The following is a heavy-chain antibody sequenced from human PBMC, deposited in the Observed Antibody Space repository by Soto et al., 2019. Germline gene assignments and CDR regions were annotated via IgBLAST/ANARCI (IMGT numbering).Heavy chain of an antibody. J-gene: IGHJ4*02. Sequence: QVQRVQSGPDVKKPGASVKVSCKASGYSFTSYGVSWVRQAPGQGLEWMGWISANSGNTDYAQKFRGRVTMTTETSTSTAYMDLRSLRSDDTSVYYCVRDPQRNDYWGQGTLVTVSS. CDR2: ISANSGNT. CDR3: VRDPQRNDY. D-gene: IGHD6-25*01. V-gene: IGHV1-18*04. CDR1: GYSFTSYG.